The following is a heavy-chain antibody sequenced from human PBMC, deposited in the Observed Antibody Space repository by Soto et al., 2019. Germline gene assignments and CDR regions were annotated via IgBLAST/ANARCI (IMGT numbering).Heavy chain of an antibody. CDR2: INAGNGNT. CDR3: ARGFCSGDRALRDEH. CDR1: GYTFTSYA. J-gene: IGHJ4*02. V-gene: IGHV1-3*01. D-gene: IGHD3-10*02. Sequence: ASVKVSCKASGYTFTSYAMHWVRQAPGQRLEWMGWINAGNGNTKYSQKFQGRVTITRDTSASTAYMELSSLRSEDTAVYYCARGFCSGDRALRDEHWGPRPLVTVPS.